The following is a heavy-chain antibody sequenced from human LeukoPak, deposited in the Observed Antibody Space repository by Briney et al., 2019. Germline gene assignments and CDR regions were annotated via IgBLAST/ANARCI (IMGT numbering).Heavy chain of an antibody. CDR2: VGGGGSDT. CDR3: AKGGYCSSTSCYVGWFDP. Sequence: PGGSLRLSCAASGFTVSSNYMSWVRQAPGKGLEWVSGVGGGGSDTDYADSVKGRFTISRDNSKNTLFLQMNSLRAEDTAVYYCAKGGYCSSTSCYVGWFDPWGQGTLVTVSS. D-gene: IGHD2-2*01. V-gene: IGHV3-23*01. CDR1: GFTVSSNY. J-gene: IGHJ5*02.